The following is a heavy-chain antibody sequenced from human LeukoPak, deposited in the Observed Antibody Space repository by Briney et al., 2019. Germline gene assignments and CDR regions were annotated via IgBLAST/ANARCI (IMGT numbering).Heavy chain of an antibody. J-gene: IGHJ4*02. CDR2: INPSGGST. V-gene: IGHV1-46*01. Sequence: ASVKVSCKASRYTFTSYYMHWVRQAPGQGLEWMGIINPSGGSTSYAQKFQGRVTMTRDTSTSTVYMELSSLRSEDTAVYYCARGYVDTAMATTFDYWGQGTLVTVSS. D-gene: IGHD5-18*01. CDR1: RYTFTSYY. CDR3: ARGYVDTAMATTFDY.